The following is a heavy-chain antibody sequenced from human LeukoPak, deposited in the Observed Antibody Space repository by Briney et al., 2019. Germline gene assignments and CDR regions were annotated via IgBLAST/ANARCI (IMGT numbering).Heavy chain of an antibody. J-gene: IGHJ6*03. CDR1: GGSISSSNYY. V-gene: IGHV4-39*07. CDR3: ARVSLGTGTTAYYYYMDV. Sequence: PSETLSLTCTVSGGSISSSNYYWGWIRQPPGKGLEWIGNIYYSGSTYYNPSLKSRVAISVDTSKNQFSLKLSSVTAADTAVYYCARVSLGTGTTAYYYYMDVWGKGTTVTVSS. CDR2: IYYSGST. D-gene: IGHD3-16*02.